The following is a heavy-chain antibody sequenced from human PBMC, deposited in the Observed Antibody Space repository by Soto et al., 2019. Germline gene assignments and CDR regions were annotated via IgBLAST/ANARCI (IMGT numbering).Heavy chain of an antibody. CDR1: GGTFSSYA. D-gene: IGHD5-12*01. Sequence: ASVKVSCKAPGGTFSSYAISWVLRAPGQGLEWMGGIIPIFGTANYAQKFQGRVTITADESTSTAYMELSSLRSEDTAVYYCARAGPENPYDLACWGQGTLVTVSS. CDR3: ARAGPENPYDLAC. CDR2: IIPIFGTA. V-gene: IGHV1-69*13. J-gene: IGHJ4*02.